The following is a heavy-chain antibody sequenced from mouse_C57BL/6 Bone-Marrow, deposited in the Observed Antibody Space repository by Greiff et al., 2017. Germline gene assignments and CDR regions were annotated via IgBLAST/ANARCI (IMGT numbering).Heavy chain of an antibody. CDR2: IYPGDGDT. CDR1: GYAFSSYW. V-gene: IGHV1-80*01. CDR3: ANRSFDV. J-gene: IGHJ1*03. Sequence: QVQLKQSGAELVKPGASVKISCKASGYAFSSYWMNWVKPRPGKGLEWIGQIYPGDGDTNYNGKFKGKATLTADKSSSTAYMQLSSLTSEDSAVYFCANRSFDVWGTGTTVTVSS. D-gene: IGHD1-1*01.